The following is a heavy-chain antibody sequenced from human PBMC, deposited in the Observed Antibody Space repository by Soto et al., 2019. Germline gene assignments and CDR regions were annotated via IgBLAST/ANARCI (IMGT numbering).Heavy chain of an antibody. V-gene: IGHV1-2*04. D-gene: IGHD5-12*01. CDR2: INPNSGGT. CDR3: ARGGYSGYDTRIYYYYGMDV. Sequence: QVQLVQSGAEVKKPGASVKVSCKASGYTFTGYYMHWVRQAPGQGLEWMGWINPNSGGTNYAQKFQGWVIMTRDTSISTAYMELSRLRSDDTAVYYCARGGYSGYDTRIYYYYGMDVWGQGTTVTVSS. J-gene: IGHJ6*02. CDR1: GYTFTGYY.